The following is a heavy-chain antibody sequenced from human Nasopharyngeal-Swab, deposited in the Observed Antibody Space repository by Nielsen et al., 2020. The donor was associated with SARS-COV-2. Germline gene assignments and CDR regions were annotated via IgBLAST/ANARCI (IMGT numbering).Heavy chain of an antibody. V-gene: IGHV3-23*01. J-gene: IGHJ4*02. CDR1: EFTFRTYS. CDR3: AKDLTFNY. CDR2: ISGSGGST. Sequence: GGSLRLSCAASEFTFRTYSMSWVRQAPGKGLDWVSVISGSGGSTYYADSVKGRFTISRDNSKNILYLQMNSLRAEDTAVYYCAKDLTFNYWGQGTLVTVSS.